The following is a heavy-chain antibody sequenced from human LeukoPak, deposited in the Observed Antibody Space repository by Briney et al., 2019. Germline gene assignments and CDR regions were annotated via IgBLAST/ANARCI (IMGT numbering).Heavy chain of an antibody. CDR1: GDSVSTNSGA. CDR3: ARGVTVVGYYFDY. D-gene: IGHD6-19*01. Sequence: SQTLSLTCAISGDSVSTNSGAWNWIRQSPSRGLEWLGRTYYRSKWYSDYAVSVKSRITINPDTSKNRFSLQLNSVSPEDTAVYYCARGVTVVGYYFDYWGQGTLVTVSS. V-gene: IGHV6-1*01. CDR2: TYYRSKWYS. J-gene: IGHJ4*02.